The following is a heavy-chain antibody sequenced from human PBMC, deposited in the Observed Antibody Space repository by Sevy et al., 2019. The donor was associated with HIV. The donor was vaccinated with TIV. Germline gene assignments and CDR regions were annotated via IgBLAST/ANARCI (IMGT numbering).Heavy chain of an antibody. D-gene: IGHD4-4*01. CDR2: ISSSSSYI. V-gene: IGHV3-21*01. Sequence: GGSLRLSCAASGFTFSSYSMNWVRQAPGKGLEWVSSISSSSSYIYYADSVKGRFTISRDNAKNSLYLQMNSLRAEDTAVYYCARDRGTTVTINWFDPWGQGTPVTVSS. CDR3: ARDRGTTVTINWFDP. J-gene: IGHJ5*02. CDR1: GFTFSSYS.